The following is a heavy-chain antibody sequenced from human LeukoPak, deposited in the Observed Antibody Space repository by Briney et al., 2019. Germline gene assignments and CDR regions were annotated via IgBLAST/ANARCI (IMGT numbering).Heavy chain of an antibody. Sequence: GASVKVSCKASGGTFSSYAISWVRQAPGQGLEWMGWINPNSGGTNYAQKFQGRVTMTRDTSISTAYMELSRLRSDDTAVYYCAREHKRLWFGELLKVREESHAFDIWGQGTMVTVSS. CDR3: AREHKRLWFGELLKVREESHAFDI. J-gene: IGHJ3*02. V-gene: IGHV1-2*02. CDR2: INPNSGGT. D-gene: IGHD3-10*01. CDR1: GGTFSSYA.